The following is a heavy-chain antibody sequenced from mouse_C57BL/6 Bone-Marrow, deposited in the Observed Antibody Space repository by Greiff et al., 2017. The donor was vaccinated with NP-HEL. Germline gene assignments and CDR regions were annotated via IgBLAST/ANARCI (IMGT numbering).Heavy chain of an antibody. V-gene: IGHV14-4*01. J-gene: IGHJ4*01. D-gene: IGHD4-1*01. CDR3: TLLTGTRYYAMDY. CDR1: GFNIKDDY. Sequence: FQLQQSGAELVRPGASVKLSCTASGFNIKDDYMHWVKQRPEQGLEWIGWIDPENGDTEYASKFQGKATITADTSSNTAYLQLSSLTSEDTAVYYCTLLTGTRYYAMDYWGQGTSVTVSS. CDR2: IDPENGDT.